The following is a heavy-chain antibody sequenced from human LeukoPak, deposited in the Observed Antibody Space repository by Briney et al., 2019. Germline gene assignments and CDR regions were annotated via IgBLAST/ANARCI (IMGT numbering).Heavy chain of an antibody. Sequence: SVKVSCKASGGTFSSYAISWVRQAPGQGLEWMGRIIPIFGTANYAQKFQGRVTITTDESTSTAYMELSSLRSEDTAVYYCARDRGIQLWSETFDHWGQGTLVTVSS. J-gene: IGHJ4*02. D-gene: IGHD5-18*01. CDR3: ARDRGIQLWSETFDH. CDR1: GGTFSSYA. V-gene: IGHV1-69*05. CDR2: IIPIFGTA.